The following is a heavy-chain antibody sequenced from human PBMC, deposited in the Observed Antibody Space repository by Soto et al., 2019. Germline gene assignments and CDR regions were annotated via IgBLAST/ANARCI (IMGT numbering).Heavy chain of an antibody. V-gene: IGHV3-43*01. Sequence: GGSLRLSCAASGFTFDDYTMHWVRQSPGKGLDWVSLISWDGGTTLYADSVKGRFTISRDNRKNSLFLQMNSLRAEDTALYYCAKDMEMGSTHFDSRGQGTLVTVSS. CDR2: ISWDGGTT. CDR1: GFTFDDYT. D-gene: IGHD2-15*01. CDR3: AKDMEMGSTHFDS. J-gene: IGHJ4*02.